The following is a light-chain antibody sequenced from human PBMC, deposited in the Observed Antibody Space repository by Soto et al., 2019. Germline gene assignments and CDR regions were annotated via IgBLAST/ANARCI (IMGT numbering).Light chain of an antibody. V-gene: IGKV1-5*01. CDR2: DAS. CDR3: QQYNSYSGA. CDR1: QNINDW. J-gene: IGKJ1*01. Sequence: DIQITQSPSTLSSSVMDRFTITCRASQNINDWLAWYQQKPGKAPKLLIYDASSLESGVPSRFSGSGSGTEFTLTINSLQPADFATYYCQQYNSYSGAFGQGTKVDI.